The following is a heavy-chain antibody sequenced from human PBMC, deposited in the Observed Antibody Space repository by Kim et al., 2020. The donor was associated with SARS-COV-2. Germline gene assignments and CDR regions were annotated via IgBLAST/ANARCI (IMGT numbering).Heavy chain of an antibody. V-gene: IGHV4-34*01. CDR3: ARSNSYDSSGYYYWFDP. CDR1: GGSFSGYY. CDR2: INHSGST. D-gene: IGHD3-22*01. J-gene: IGHJ5*02. Sequence: SETLSLTCAVYGGSFSGYYWSWIRQPPGKGLEWIGEINHSGSTNYNPSLKSRVTISVDTSKNQFSLKLSSVTAADTAVYYCARSNSYDSSGYYYWFDPWGQGTLVTVSS.